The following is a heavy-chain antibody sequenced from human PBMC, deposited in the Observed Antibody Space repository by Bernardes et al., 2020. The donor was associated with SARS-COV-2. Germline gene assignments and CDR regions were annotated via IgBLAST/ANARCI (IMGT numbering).Heavy chain of an antibody. V-gene: IGHV4-61*02. CDR3: ARGRCLDY. D-gene: IGHD3-16*01. J-gene: IGHJ4*02. CDR1: GGSISSGSYY. CDR2: IYTSGST. Sequence: TLSLTCTVSGGSISSGSYYWSWIRQPAGKGLEWIGRIYTSGSTNYNPSLKSRVTISVDTSKNQFSLKLSSVTAADTAVYYCARGRCLDYWGQGTLVTVSS.